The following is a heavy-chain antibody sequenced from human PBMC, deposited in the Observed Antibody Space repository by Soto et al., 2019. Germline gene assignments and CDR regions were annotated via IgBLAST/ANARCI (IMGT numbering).Heavy chain of an antibody. CDR2: MRANSGDT. V-gene: IGHV1-8*01. CDR1: GDIFTNFD. D-gene: IGHD3-3*02. Sequence: QVLLVQPGAEVRKPGASVKVSCKASGDIFTNFDFNWVRQATGQGLEWIGWMRANSGDTGHDQKFQGRVRMTRDTSMSTAYMELSSLRAEDTAVYYCARYIYGQGFQAWGQGTLVFVSS. CDR3: ARYIYGQGFQA. J-gene: IGHJ5*02.